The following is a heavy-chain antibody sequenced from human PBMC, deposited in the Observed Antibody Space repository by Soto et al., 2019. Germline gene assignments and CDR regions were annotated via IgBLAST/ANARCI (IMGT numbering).Heavy chain of an antibody. CDR2: IYFIGIT. D-gene: IGHD3-22*01. V-gene: IGHV4-31*03. CDR3: ARAPPYHKVSWFDL. CDR1: SGSLSSGGYY. Sequence: PSETLSRTCTLSSGSLSSGGYYWDWLRQHTVKGLAWLGYIYFIGITYSTPSLKSRVTLSVDTSKSQFFYELSSVTATDTAIYSCARAPPYHKVSWFDLWGPGVLVTVSS. J-gene: IGHJ5*02.